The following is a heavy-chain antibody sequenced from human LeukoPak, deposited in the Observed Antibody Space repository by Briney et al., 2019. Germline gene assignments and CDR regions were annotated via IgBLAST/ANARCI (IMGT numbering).Heavy chain of an antibody. CDR1: GFTFSSYS. J-gene: IGHJ4*02. D-gene: IGHD3-22*01. V-gene: IGHV3-21*01. Sequence: GGSLRLSCAASGFTFSSYSMNWVRQAPGRGLEWVSSISSSSSYIYYADSVKGRFTISRDNAKNSLYLQMNSLRAEDTAVYYCARLKYDRSGYYSILDNWGQGTLVTVSS. CDR2: ISSSSSYI. CDR3: ARLKYDRSGYYSILDN.